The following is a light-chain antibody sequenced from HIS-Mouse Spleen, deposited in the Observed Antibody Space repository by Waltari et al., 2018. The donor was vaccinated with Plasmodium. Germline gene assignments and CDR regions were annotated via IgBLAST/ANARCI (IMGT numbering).Light chain of an antibody. Sequence: SYELTQPPSVSVSPGQTARITCPGDAIPTTHAYWYQQKSGQAPVLVIYEDSKRPSGIPERFSGSSSGTMATLTISGAQVEDEADYYCYSTDSSGNHRVFGGGTKLTVL. CDR1: AIPTTH. CDR2: EDS. CDR3: YSTDSSGNHRV. J-gene: IGLJ3*02. V-gene: IGLV3-10*01.